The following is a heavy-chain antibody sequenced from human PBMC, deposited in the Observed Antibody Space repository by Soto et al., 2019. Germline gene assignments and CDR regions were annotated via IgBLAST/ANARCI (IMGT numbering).Heavy chain of an antibody. CDR3: AKTRSYCSGGSCYLFDY. J-gene: IGHJ4*02. CDR2: ISGSGGST. D-gene: IGHD2-15*01. Sequence: GGSLRFSCAASGFTFSSYAMSWVRQAPGKGLEWVSAISGSGGSTYYADSVKGRFTISRDNSKNTLYLQMNSLRAEDTAVYYCAKTRSYCSGGSCYLFDYWGQGTLVTVSS. CDR1: GFTFSSYA. V-gene: IGHV3-23*01.